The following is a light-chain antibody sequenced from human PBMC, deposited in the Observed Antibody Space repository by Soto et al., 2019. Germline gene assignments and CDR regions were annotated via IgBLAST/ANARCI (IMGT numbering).Light chain of an antibody. Sequence: QSALTQPASVSGSPGQSITISCTGTSSDVGGYNYVSWYQQHPGNAPKLMIYDISNRPSGVSNRFSGSKSGNTASLTISGLQAEDEADYYCSSYTSSSTVVFAGGTKVTVL. CDR3: SSYTSSSTVV. J-gene: IGLJ2*01. CDR2: DIS. V-gene: IGLV2-14*01. CDR1: SSDVGGYNY.